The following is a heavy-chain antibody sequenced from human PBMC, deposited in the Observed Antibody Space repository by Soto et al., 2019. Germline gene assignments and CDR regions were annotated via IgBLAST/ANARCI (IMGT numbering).Heavy chain of an antibody. Sequence: PSETLSLTCTVSGGSISSSSYYWGWIRQPPGKGLEWIGSIYYSGITYYSPSLKSRVTMAVDTSKNQFSLKLSSVTAADTAVYYCARLYGSGSCNFYGMDVWGQGTAVTVS. D-gene: IGHD3-10*01. J-gene: IGHJ6*02. CDR2: IYYSGIT. V-gene: IGHV4-39*01. CDR1: GGSISSSSYY. CDR3: ARLYGSGSCNFYGMDV.